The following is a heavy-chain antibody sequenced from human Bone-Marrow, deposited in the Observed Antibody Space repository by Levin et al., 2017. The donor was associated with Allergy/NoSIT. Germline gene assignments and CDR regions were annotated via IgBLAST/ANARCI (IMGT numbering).Heavy chain of an antibody. V-gene: IGHV3-23*01. CDR3: AKGSDYGGLPGGMDV. Sequence: GGSLRLSCAASGFTFSSYAMSWVRQAPGKGLEWVSAISGSGGSTYYADSVKGRFTISRDNSKNTLYLQMNSLRAEDTAVYYCAKGSDYGGLPGGMDVWGQGTTVTVSS. J-gene: IGHJ6*02. D-gene: IGHD4-17*01. CDR1: GFTFSSYA. CDR2: ISGSGGST.